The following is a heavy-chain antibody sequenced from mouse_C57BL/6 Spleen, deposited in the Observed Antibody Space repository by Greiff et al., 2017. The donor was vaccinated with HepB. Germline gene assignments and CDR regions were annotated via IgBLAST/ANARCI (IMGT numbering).Heavy chain of an antibody. D-gene: IGHD3-3*01. CDR1: GYTFTEYT. Sequence: QVQLQQSGAELVKPGASVKLSCKASGYTFTEYTIHWVKQRSGQGLEWIGWFYPGSGSIKYNEKFKDKATLTADKSSSPVYMGLRRLTSEDSAVYFCARHEEAGVSFDYWGQGTTLTVSS. V-gene: IGHV1-62-2*01. J-gene: IGHJ2*01. CDR3: ARHEEAGVSFDY. CDR2: FYPGSGSI.